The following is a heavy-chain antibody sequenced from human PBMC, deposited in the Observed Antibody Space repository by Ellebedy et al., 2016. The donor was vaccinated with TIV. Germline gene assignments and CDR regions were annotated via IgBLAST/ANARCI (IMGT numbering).Heavy chain of an antibody. CDR1: GFTFGDYA. CDR3: TRGGSSGFYYDFWSGWGNFDY. Sequence: GGSLRLSCTASGFTFGDYAMSWFRQAPGKGLEWVGFIRSKAYGGTTEYAASVKGRFTISRDDSKSIAYLQMNSLKTEDTAVYYCTRGGSSGFYYDFWSGWGNFDYWGQGTLVTVSS. J-gene: IGHJ4*02. D-gene: IGHD3-3*01. CDR2: IRSKAYGGTT. V-gene: IGHV3-49*03.